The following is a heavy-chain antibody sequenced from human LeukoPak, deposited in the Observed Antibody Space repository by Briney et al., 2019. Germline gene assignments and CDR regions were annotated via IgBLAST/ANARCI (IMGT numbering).Heavy chain of an antibody. Sequence: PSETLSPTCAVSGDSIGTGPYSWHWIRQTPEMGLEWIGYVSHSGGTYYNPSLRSRVTISVDTSKNQFSLKLSSVTAADTAVYYCARYADTYDFWSGYPYWGQGTLVTVSS. V-gene: IGHV4-30-2*01. CDR3: ARYADTYDFWSGYPY. J-gene: IGHJ4*02. D-gene: IGHD3-3*01. CDR2: VSHSGGT. CDR1: GDSIGTGPYS.